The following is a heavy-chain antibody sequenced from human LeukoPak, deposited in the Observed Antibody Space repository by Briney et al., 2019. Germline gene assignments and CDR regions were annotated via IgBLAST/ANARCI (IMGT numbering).Heavy chain of an antibody. V-gene: IGHV5-51*01. CDR3: ARPTYYFDSSGDYVDH. J-gene: IGHJ5*02. D-gene: IGHD3-22*01. CDR1: GSRFTSYW. Sequence: GAALKISCKGAGSRFTSYWIGWARQMPGKGLEWMGIIYPGDSNTRYSPSFKGQITIPADKPITTSSLQWTLLKASDTAMYCCARPTYYFDSSGDYVDHWGQGTLVTVSS. CDR2: IYPGDSNT.